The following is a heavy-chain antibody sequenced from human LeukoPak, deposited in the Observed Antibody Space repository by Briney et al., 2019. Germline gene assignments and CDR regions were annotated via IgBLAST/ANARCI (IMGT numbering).Heavy chain of an antibody. Sequence: PSETLSLTCTVSGGSISSYYWSWIRQPPGKGLEWIGYIYYSGSTNYNPSLKSRVTISVDTSKNQFSLKLSSVTAADTAVYYCARDGWDSGYDYEPQAAAGTYYYYGMDVWGQGTTVTVSS. CDR1: GGSISSYY. D-gene: IGHD5-12*01. CDR2: IYYSGST. J-gene: IGHJ6*02. V-gene: IGHV4-59*01. CDR3: ARDGWDSGYDYEPQAAAGTYYYYGMDV.